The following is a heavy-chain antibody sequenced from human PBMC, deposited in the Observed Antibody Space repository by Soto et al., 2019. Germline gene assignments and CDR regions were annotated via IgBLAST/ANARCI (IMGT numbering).Heavy chain of an antibody. CDR3: ARESVSGTYRFDS. J-gene: IGHJ4*02. CDR1: GDFLSTFY. Sequence: QVQVQESGPGLVRPSETLAPTCTVSGDFLSTFYLSWIRQPPRGPLEWIGRIHDTGRTNYNPSLKSRVTMSVDTSKNQFSLRVNSVTAADTAVYYCARESVSGTYRFDSWGQGTLVTVSS. V-gene: IGHV4-4*07. CDR2: IHDTGRT. D-gene: IGHD3-16*02.